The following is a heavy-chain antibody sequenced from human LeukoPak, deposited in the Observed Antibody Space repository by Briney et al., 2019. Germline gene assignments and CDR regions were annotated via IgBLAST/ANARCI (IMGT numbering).Heavy chain of an antibody. V-gene: IGHV3-30*02. CDR3: ARGYSSSWYLD. CDR2: IRYDESNK. J-gene: IGHJ4*02. Sequence: GGSLRLSCAASGFSFINFGMHWVRQAPGKGLEWVAFIRYDESNKYYADSVKGRFTISRDNAKKSLSLQMNSLRADDTAVYYCARGYSSSWYLDWGQGTLVTVSS. D-gene: IGHD6-13*01. CDR1: GFSFINFG.